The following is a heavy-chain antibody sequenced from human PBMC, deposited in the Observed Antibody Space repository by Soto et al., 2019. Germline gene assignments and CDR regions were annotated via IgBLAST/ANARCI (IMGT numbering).Heavy chain of an antibody. V-gene: IGHV3-23*01. CDR2: ISGNGGST. J-gene: IGHJ5*02. CDR1: GFTFSSYA. D-gene: IGHD2-15*01. Sequence: EVQLLESGGGLVQPGGSLRLSCAASGFTFSSYAMSWVRQAPGKGLEWVSAISGNGGSTYYADSVKGRFTVSRDSSKNTLYLQMNSLRGEDTAVYYCAKDVSYCSGGGCYPNWFDPWGQGTLVTVSS. CDR3: AKDVSYCSGGGCYPNWFDP.